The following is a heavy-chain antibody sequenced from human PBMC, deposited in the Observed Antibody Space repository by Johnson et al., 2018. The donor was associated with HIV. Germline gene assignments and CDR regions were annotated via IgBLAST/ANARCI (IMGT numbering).Heavy chain of an antibody. CDR3: AKDEFKWELLHI. CDR1: GFTFDDYG. J-gene: IGHJ3*02. Sequence: HLVESGGGVVRPGGSLRLSCAASGFTFDDYGMSWVRQAPGKGLEWVSGINSDGSSTSYADSVKGRFTISRDNSKNTLYLQMNSLRAEDTAVYYCAKDEFKWELLHIWGQGTMVTVSS. V-gene: IGHV3-20*04. D-gene: IGHD1-26*01. CDR2: INSDGSST.